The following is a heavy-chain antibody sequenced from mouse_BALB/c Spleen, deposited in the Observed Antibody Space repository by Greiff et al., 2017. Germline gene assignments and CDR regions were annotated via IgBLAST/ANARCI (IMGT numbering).Heavy chain of an antibody. CDR1: GFTFSSFG. CDR3: ARGGTTVVFDY. D-gene: IGHD1-1*01. CDR2: ISSGSSTI. J-gene: IGHJ2*01. V-gene: IGHV5-17*02. Sequence: EVKLQESGGGLVQPGGSRKLSCAASGFTFSSFGMHWVRQAPEKGLEWVAYISSGSSTIYYADTVKGRFTISRDNPKNTLFLQMTSLRSEDTAMYYCARGGTTVVFDYWGQGTTLTVSS.